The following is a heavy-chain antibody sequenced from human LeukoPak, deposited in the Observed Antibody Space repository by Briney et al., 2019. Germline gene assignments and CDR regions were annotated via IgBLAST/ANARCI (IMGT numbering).Heavy chain of an antibody. CDR1: GFTFSTFA. J-gene: IGHJ2*01. V-gene: IGHV3-23*01. CDR2: IFPSGDEI. D-gene: IGHD5-12*01. CDR3: ARVRKYSGYYSWYFDL. Sequence: PGGSLRLSCAASGFTFSTFAMIWVRQPPGKGLEWVSSIFPSGDEIHYADSVRGRFTISRDNSKSTLSLQMNSLRAEDTAVYYCARVRKYSGYYSWYFDLWGRGTLVTVSS.